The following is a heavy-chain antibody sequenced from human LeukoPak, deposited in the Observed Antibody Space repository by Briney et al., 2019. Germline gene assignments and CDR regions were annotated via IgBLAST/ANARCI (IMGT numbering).Heavy chain of an antibody. CDR1: GYSISSGSY. J-gene: IGHJ4*02. Sequence: PETLSLTCNVSGYSISSGSYWGWIRQPPGKGLEWIGTIYHDGSRYYSPSLRSRLTISVVTSKNQFSLKLTSVTAADTAVYYCVRNKFYGGHSDYWGQGTLVTVSS. CDR3: VRNKFYGGHSDY. D-gene: IGHD4-23*01. CDR2: IYHDGSR. V-gene: IGHV4-38-2*02.